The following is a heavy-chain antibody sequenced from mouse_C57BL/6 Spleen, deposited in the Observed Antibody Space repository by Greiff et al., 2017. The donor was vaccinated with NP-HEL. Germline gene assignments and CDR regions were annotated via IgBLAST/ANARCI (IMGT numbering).Heavy chain of an antibody. CDR1: GYTFTSYW. D-gene: IGHD1-1*01. Sequence: QVQLQQPGAELVRPGSSVKLSCKASGYTFTSYWMHWVKQRPIQGLEWIGNIDPSDSETHYNQKFKDKATLTVDKSSSTAYMQLSSLTSEDSAVYYWARGDYYGSSYGYFDVWGTGTTVTVSS. V-gene: IGHV1-52*01. J-gene: IGHJ1*03. CDR2: IDPSDSET. CDR3: ARGDYYGSSYGYFDV.